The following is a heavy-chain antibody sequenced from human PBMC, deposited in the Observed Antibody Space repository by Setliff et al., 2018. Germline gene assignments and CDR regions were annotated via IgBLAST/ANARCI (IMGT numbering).Heavy chain of an antibody. CDR3: ARGGLASAGRKGVFDH. CDR1: GYSLISHY. D-gene: IGHD3-10*01. J-gene: IGHJ4*02. V-gene: IGHV1-46*01. CDR2: INPGGGSS. Sequence: ASVKVSCKASGYSLISHYMHWLRQAPGQGLEWMGLINPGGGSSTYAQKFQGRVSLTRDTSTSTVYMEVNNLRSEDTALYFCARGGLASAGRKGVFDHWGQGTLGTVPQ.